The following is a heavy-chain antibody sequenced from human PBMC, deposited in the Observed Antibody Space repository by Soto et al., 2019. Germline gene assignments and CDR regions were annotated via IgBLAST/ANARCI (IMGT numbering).Heavy chain of an antibody. J-gene: IGHJ4*02. V-gene: IGHV3-23*01. CDR1: GFTFSSYA. CDR3: ARRGSGRHYDY. D-gene: IGHD1-26*01. Sequence: EVQLLESGGGLVQPGGSLRLSCAASGFTFSSYAMRWVRQAPVKGLEWVSAISGSGGSTYYADSVKGRFTISRDNSKNTLYLQMNSLGAEDTAVYECARRGSGRHYDYWGQGSLVTVSS. CDR2: ISGSGGST.